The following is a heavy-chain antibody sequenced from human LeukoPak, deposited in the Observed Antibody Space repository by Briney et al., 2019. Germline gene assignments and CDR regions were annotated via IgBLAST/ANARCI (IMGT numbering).Heavy chain of an antibody. CDR3: ARDAAGTGIDY. J-gene: IGHJ4*02. V-gene: IGHV4-34*01. D-gene: IGHD6-13*01. CDR2: INHSGST. Sequence: PSETLSLTCAVYGGSFSGYYWSWIRQPPGKGLEWIGEINHSGSTNYNPSLKSRVTISVDTSKNQFSLKLSSVTAADTAVYYCARDAAGTGIDYWGQGTLVTVSS. CDR1: GGSFSGYY.